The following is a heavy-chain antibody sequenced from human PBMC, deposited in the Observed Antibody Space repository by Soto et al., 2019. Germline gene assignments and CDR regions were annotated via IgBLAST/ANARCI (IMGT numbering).Heavy chain of an antibody. CDR1: GFTFSSYG. CDR3: AKEKMVGYYGSGSYYLDYYYGMDV. D-gene: IGHD3-10*01. CDR2: ISYDGSNK. V-gene: IGHV3-30*18. J-gene: IGHJ6*02. Sequence: QVQLVESGGGVVQPGRSLRLSCAASGFTFSSYGMHWVRQAPGKGLEWVAVISYDGSNKYYADSVKGRFTISRDNSKNPLYLQMNSLRAEDTAVYYCAKEKMVGYYGSGSYYLDYYYGMDVWCQGTTVTVSS.